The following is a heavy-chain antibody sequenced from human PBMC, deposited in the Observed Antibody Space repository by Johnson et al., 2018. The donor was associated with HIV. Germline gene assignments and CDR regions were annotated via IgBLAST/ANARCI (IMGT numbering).Heavy chain of an antibody. V-gene: IGHV3-66*02. CDR3: ARVAVAWGHDAFDI. J-gene: IGHJ3*02. Sequence: VQLLESGGGLVQPGGSLRLSCAASGFTVSSNYMSWVRQAPGKGLEWVSVIYSGGSTYYADSVKGRFTISRDNSKNTLYLQMNSLRAEDTAVYYCARVAVAWGHDAFDIWGQGTMVTVSS. D-gene: IGHD6-19*01. CDR2: IYSGGST. CDR1: GFTVSSNY.